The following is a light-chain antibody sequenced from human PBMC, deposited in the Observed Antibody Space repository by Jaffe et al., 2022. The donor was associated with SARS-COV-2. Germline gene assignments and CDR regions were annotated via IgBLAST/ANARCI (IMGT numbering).Light chain of an antibody. V-gene: IGLV2-14*03. J-gene: IGLJ1*01. Sequence: QSALTQPASVSGSPGQSITISCTGTSSDVGGYNYVSWYQQHPGKAPKLMIYDVSNRPSGVSSRFSGSKSVNTASLTISGLQAADEADYYCSSYTSSSTYVFGTGTKVTVL. CDR3: SSYTSSSTYV. CDR1: SSDVGGYNY. CDR2: DVS.